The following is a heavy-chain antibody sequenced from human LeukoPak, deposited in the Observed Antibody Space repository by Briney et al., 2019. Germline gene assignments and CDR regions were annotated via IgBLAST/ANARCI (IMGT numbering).Heavy chain of an antibody. J-gene: IGHJ4*02. CDR3: ARSSIAAAHFDY. CDR1: GGTFSSYA. CDR2: IIPIFGTA. Sequence: SVKVSCKASGGTFSSYAISWVRQAPGQGLEWMGGIIPIFGTANYAQKFQGRVTITADESTSTAYMELSSMRSEDTAVYYCARSSIAAAHFDYWGQGTLVTVSS. D-gene: IGHD6-13*01. V-gene: IGHV1-69*13.